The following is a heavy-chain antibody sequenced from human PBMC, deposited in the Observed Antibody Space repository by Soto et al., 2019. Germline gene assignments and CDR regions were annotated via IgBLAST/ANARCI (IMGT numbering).Heavy chain of an antibody. CDR3: ARGLSNGVIDV. Sequence: SETLSLTCTVSGGSISTFYWNWIRQPPGKGLEWIGYIYYTGSTYYNPSLKSRVSISVDTSKNHFSLNLNSMTTADTALYYCARGLSNGVIDVWGQGTTVTVSS. CDR1: GGSISTFY. J-gene: IGHJ6*02. CDR2: IYYTGST. D-gene: IGHD2-8*01. V-gene: IGHV4-59*01.